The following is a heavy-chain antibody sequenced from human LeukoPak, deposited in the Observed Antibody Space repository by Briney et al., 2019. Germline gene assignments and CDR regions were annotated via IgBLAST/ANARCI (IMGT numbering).Heavy chain of an antibody. V-gene: IGHV4-39*01. D-gene: IGHD1-26*01. CDR3: AGLKIVGATRSY. CDR1: GGSISSSSYY. CDR2: IYYSGST. Sequence: SETLSLTCTVSGGSISSSSYYWGWIRQPPGQGLEWIGSIYYSGSTYYNPSLKSRVTISVDTSKNQFSLKLSSVTAADTAVYYCAGLKIVGATRSYWGQGTLVTVSS. J-gene: IGHJ4*02.